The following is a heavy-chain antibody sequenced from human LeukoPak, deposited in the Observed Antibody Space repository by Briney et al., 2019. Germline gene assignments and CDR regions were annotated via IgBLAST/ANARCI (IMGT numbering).Heavy chain of an antibody. Sequence: GGSLRLSCAASGFTFSSYSMNSVRQAPGKGLEWVSSITSSSSYIYYADSVKGRFTISRDNAKNSLYLPMNSLRAEDTAVYYCARATTEQWLVEWGQGTLVTVSS. CDR2: ITSSSSYI. V-gene: IGHV3-21*01. CDR1: GFTFSSYS. D-gene: IGHD6-19*01. J-gene: IGHJ4*02. CDR3: ARATTEQWLVE.